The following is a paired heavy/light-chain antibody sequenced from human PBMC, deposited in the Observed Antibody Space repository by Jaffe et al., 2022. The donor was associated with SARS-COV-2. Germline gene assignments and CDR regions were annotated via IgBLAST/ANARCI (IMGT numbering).Light chain of an antibody. V-gene: IGKV2-28*01. CDR1: QSLLHSNGYNY. CDR3: MQALQTPLT. J-gene: IGKJ4*01. CDR2: LGS. Sequence: DIVMTQSPLSLPVTPGEPASISCRSSQSLLHSNGYNYLDWYLQKPGQSPQLLIYLGSNRASGVPDRFSGSGSGTDFTLKISRVEAEDVGVYYCMQALQTPLTFGGGTKVEI.
Heavy chain of an antibody. CDR2: INAGSGNT. V-gene: IGHV1-3*01. D-gene: IGHD2-2*01. CDR3: VRDAREGQVIPDAIYGMDV. CDR1: GYSFTSYG. J-gene: IGHJ6*02. Sequence: QVQHVQSGAEVKKPGASVKVSCKASGYSFTSYGTHWVRQAPGQRLEWMGWINAGSGNTKYSQKFQGRVTITRDTSASTVYMELSSLRSEDTAVYYCVRDAREGQVIPDAIYGMDVWGQGTTVTVSS.